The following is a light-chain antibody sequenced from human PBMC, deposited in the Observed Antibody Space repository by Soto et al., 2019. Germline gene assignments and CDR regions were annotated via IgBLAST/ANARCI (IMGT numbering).Light chain of an antibody. CDR3: QQYNSYWT. Sequence: DIQMTQSPSTLSASVGDRVTITCRASQGISRWLAWYQQKPGKAPKVMIYDASSLQRGVPSRFSGSESGTEFTLTISSLQPDDFATYYCQQYNSYWTFGQGTKVDI. CDR1: QGISRW. CDR2: DAS. V-gene: IGKV1-5*01. J-gene: IGKJ1*01.